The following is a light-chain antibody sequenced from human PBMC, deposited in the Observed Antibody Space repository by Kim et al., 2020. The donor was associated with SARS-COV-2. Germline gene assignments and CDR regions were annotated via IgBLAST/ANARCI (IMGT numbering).Light chain of an antibody. CDR2: DAS. V-gene: IGKV3-11*01. J-gene: IGKJ4*01. CDR3: QQRTNWPPLT. Sequence: SPGDRATLSGRASQSVSTSLAWYQHKPGQAPRLLIYDASKRANGIPARFSGRGSGADFTLTISSLEPEDFAVYYCQQRTNWPPLTFGGGTKVDIK. CDR1: QSVSTS.